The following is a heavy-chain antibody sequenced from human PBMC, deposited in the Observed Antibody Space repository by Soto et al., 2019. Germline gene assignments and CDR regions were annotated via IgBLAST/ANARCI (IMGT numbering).Heavy chain of an antibody. CDR2: ISGTGGST. J-gene: IGHJ6*02. Sequence: EVQLLESGGGLVQPGGSLRLSCAASGFTFSSYAMSWVRQAPGKGLEWVSAISGTGGSTYYADSVKGRFTISRDNSKNTLYLQMNSLRAEDTALYYCAKANYDFWSGYYGYYYYGMDVRGQGTTVTVSS. V-gene: IGHV3-23*01. D-gene: IGHD3-3*01. CDR3: AKANYDFWSGYYGYYYYGMDV. CDR1: GFTFSSYA.